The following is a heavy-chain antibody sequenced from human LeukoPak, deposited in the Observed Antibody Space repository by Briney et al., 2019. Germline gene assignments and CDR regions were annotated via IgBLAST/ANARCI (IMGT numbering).Heavy chain of an antibody. CDR3: ARLQYYYDSSGPGAFDI. J-gene: IGHJ3*02. D-gene: IGHD3-22*01. Sequence: SGGSLRLSCAASGFTFSSYSMNWVRQAPGKGLEWVSSISSSSYIYYADSVKGRFTISRDNAKNSLYLQMNSLRAEDTAVYYCARLQYYYDSSGPGAFDIWGQGTMVTVSS. V-gene: IGHV3-21*01. CDR2: ISSSSYI. CDR1: GFTFSSYS.